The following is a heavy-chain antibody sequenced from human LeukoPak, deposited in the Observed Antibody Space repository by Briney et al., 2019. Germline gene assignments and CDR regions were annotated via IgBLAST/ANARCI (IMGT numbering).Heavy chain of an antibody. J-gene: IGHJ4*02. Sequence: SETLSLTCTVSGGSISSGSYYWSWIRQPAGKGLEWIGRIYTSGNTNYNPSLKSRVTMSVDTSKNQFSLNLSSVTAADTAVYYCARTSSKWDHTYDYWGQGTLVTVSS. CDR2: IYTSGNT. D-gene: IGHD1-26*01. V-gene: IGHV4-61*02. CDR1: GGSISSGSYY. CDR3: ARTSSKWDHTYDY.